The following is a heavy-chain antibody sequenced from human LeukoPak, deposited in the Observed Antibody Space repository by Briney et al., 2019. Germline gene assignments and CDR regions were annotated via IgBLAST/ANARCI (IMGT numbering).Heavy chain of an antibody. V-gene: IGHV1-46*01. D-gene: IGHD3-22*01. CDR2: INPSGGST. J-gene: IGHJ4*02. CDR3: ARGPGPADDGGGYCFDY. CDR1: GYTFTSYY. Sequence: ASVKVSCKASGYTFTSYYLYWVRQAPGQGLEWMGVINPSGGSTTSAQKFPGRVTMTRDTSTRTVYMELRSLRSEDTAVYYCARGPGPADDGGGYCFDYWGQGTLVTVSS.